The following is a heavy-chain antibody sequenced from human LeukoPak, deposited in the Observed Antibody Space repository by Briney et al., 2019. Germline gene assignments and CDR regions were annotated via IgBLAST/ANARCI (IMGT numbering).Heavy chain of an antibody. V-gene: IGHV4-34*01. J-gene: IGHJ3*02. CDR1: GGSFSGYY. CDR2: INHSGST. Sequence: SETLSLTCAVYGGSFSGYYWSWIRQPPGKGLEWIGEINHSGSTYYNPSLKSRVTISVDRSKNQFSLKLSSVTAADTAVYYCARFGRPDDAFDIWGQGTMVTVSS. D-gene: IGHD3-10*01. CDR3: ARFGRPDDAFDI.